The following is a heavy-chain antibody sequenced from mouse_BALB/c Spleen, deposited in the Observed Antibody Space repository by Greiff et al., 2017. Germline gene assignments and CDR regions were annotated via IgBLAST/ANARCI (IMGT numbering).Heavy chain of an antibody. CDR3: SRGRTITRTGCAY. CDR1: DSEVSPFAF. J-gene: IGHJ3*01. V-gene: IGHV15-2*02. D-gene: IGHD1-2*01. Sequence: QSGSELRSPGSSVKLSCKDSDSEVSPFAFMCWVRQKPGHGFEWIVDILPSIGRTIYGEKFEDKATLDADTVSNTAYLELNSLTSEDSAVYFCSRGRTITRTGCAYWGQGTLVTVSA. CDR2: ILPSIGRT.